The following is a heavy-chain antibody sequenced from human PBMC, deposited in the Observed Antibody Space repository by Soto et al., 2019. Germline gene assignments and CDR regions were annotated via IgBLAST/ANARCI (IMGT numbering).Heavy chain of an antibody. V-gene: IGHV4-59*08. J-gene: IGHJ3*02. CDR1: GGSISSYY. CDR3: ARTGVLLRAFDI. CDR2: IYYSGST. D-gene: IGHD2-15*01. Sequence: SETLSLTCTVSGGSISSYYWSWIRQPPGKGLEWIGYIYYSGSTNYNPSLKSRVTISVDTSKNQFSLKLSSVTAADTAVYYCARTGVLLRAFDIWGQGTMVTVSS.